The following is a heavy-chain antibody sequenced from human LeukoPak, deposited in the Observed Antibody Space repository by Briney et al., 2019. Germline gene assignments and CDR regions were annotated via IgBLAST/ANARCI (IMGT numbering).Heavy chain of an antibody. D-gene: IGHD6-19*01. CDR2: IIPMFGTA. CDR1: GGTFSSYV. J-gene: IGHJ4*02. V-gene: IGHV1-69*06. Sequence: ASVKVSCKASGGTFSSYVISWVRQAPGQGLEWMGGIIPMFGTANYAQNFQGRVTITADKSTNTAYMELHSLRSEDTAIYYCAGGTYTRGWYTPEGDYWGQGTLVTVSS. CDR3: AGGTYTRGWYTPEGDY.